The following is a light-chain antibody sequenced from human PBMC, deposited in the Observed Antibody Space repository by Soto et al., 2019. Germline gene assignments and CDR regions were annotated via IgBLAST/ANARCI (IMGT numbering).Light chain of an antibody. Sequence: DIQMTQSPSSLSVSVGDRVTITCRASETINTWLAWYQQKPGKAPKILIYDASKLERGVPSRLSGSGSGAEFTLTISSLQPDDLATYYCQQYSYYPLTFGGGTKVE. CDR1: ETINTW. V-gene: IGKV1-5*01. J-gene: IGKJ4*01. CDR3: QQYSYYPLT. CDR2: DAS.